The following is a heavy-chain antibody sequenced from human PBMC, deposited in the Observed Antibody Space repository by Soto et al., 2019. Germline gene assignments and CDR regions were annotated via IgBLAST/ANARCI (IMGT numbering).Heavy chain of an antibody. CDR2: IVPVFGIA. Sequence: QVRLVQSGTEVKKPGSSVKVSCKVSGGSFNSFPISWVRQAPGQGPQWMGGIVPVFGIANYGKEFLGRVTITADRSTTTSYMELSSLRSDDTAVYYCTKDRKSRAQEWALDYWGQGTLVMVSS. D-gene: IGHD2-15*01. V-gene: IGHV1-69*17. CDR3: TKDRKSRAQEWALDY. J-gene: IGHJ4*02. CDR1: GGSFNSFP.